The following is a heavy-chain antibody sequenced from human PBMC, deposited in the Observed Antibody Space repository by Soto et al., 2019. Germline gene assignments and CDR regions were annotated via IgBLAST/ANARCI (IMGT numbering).Heavy chain of an antibody. V-gene: IGHV3-48*03. CDR1: GFTFSSYE. J-gene: IGHJ6*02. D-gene: IGHD3-3*01. CDR2: ISSSGSTI. CDR3: ARDLDFWSGYYKNYYYGMDV. Sequence: EVQLVESGGGLVQPGGSLRLSCAASGFTFSSYEMNWVRQAPGKGLEWVSYISSSGSTIYYADSVKGRFTISRDNAKNSLYLQMNSLRAEDTAVYYCARDLDFWSGYYKNYYYGMDVWGQGTTVTVSS.